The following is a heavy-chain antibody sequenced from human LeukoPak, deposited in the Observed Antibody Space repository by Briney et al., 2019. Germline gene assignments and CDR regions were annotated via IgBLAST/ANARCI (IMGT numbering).Heavy chain of an antibody. J-gene: IGHJ4*02. CDR2: IHYTGST. CDR3: ARDDYGDRFDY. Sequence: SETLSLTCLVSGGSISGSHWSWIRQPPGKGLEWIGYIHYTGSTDYNPSLRSRVTLSIDMSKNQFSLRLSSVTAADTAVYYCARDDYGDRFDYRGQGTLVTVSS. V-gene: IGHV4-59*01. CDR1: GGSISGSH. D-gene: IGHD4-17*01.